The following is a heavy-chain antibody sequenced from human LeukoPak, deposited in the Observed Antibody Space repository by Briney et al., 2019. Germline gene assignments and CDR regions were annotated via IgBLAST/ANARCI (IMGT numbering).Heavy chain of an antibody. V-gene: IGHV1-2*02. CDR3: AREPSGSGGYDY. CDR2: ISPNSGGT. Sequence: ASVKVSCKASGFTCRGYYMHWVRQAPGQGLEWMAWISPNSGGTNYVQKFQGRVTVTRDTSISTDYMEINGLTSDDTALYYCAREPSGSGGYDYWGQGTLVTVSS. D-gene: IGHD3-10*01. CDR1: GFTCRGYY. J-gene: IGHJ4*02.